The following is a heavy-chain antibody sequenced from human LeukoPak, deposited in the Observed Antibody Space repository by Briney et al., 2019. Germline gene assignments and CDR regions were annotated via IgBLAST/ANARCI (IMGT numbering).Heavy chain of an antibody. CDR2: IIPIFGTA. Sequence: SVKVSCKASGGTFSSYAISWVRQAPGQGLEWMGGIIPIFGTANYAQKFQGRVTITTDESTSTAYMELSSLRSEDTAVYYCAKDLGGPDFWSGYTGFFDYWGQGTLVTVSS. D-gene: IGHD3-3*01. CDR1: GGTFSSYA. CDR3: AKDLGGPDFWSGYTGFFDY. J-gene: IGHJ4*02. V-gene: IGHV1-69*05.